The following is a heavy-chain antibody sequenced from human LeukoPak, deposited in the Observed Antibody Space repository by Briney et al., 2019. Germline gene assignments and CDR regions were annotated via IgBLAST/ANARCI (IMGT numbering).Heavy chain of an antibody. CDR1: GFSFGSHP. CDR2: ITGSGDYT. Sequence: GGSPRLSCAASGFSFGSHPMNWVRQAPGKGLEWVSGITGSGDYTYYIDSVQGRFTISRDNSKNMLFLQMNSLRAEDTAVYYCARGVMAARLYYFDYWGRGILVTVSS. CDR3: ARGVMAARLYYFDY. V-gene: IGHV3-23*01. D-gene: IGHD2-21*01. J-gene: IGHJ4*02.